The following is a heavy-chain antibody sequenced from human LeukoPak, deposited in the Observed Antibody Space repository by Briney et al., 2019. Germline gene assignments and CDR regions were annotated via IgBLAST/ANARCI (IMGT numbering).Heavy chain of an antibody. Sequence: SETLSLTCTVSGGSISSGDYYWSWIRQPPGKGLEWIGYIYYSGSTYYNPSLKSRVTISVDTSKNQFSLELSSVTAADTAVYFCAREGGDPRWLDPWGQGTLVTVSS. CDR3: AREGGDPRWLDP. V-gene: IGHV4-30-4*01. J-gene: IGHJ5*02. CDR1: GGSISSGDYY. CDR2: IYYSGST. D-gene: IGHD6-25*01.